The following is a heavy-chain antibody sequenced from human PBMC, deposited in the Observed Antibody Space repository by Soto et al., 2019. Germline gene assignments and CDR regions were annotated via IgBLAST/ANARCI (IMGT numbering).Heavy chain of an antibody. V-gene: IGHV4-61*01. CDR2: IYYSGST. CDR3: AREGQHYYGSGSYYNGYNWFDP. Sequence: SETLSLTCTVSGGSVSSGSYYWSWIRQPPGKGLEWIGYIYYSGSTNYNPSLKSRVTISVDTSKNQFSLKLSSVTAADTAVYYCAREGQHYYGSGSYYNGYNWFDPWGQGTLVTVSS. CDR1: GGSVSSGSYY. J-gene: IGHJ5*02. D-gene: IGHD3-10*01.